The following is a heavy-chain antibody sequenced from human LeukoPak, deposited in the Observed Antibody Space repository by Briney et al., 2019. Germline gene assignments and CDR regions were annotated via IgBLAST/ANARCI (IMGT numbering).Heavy chain of an antibody. J-gene: IGHJ6*03. CDR3: ARDRIVGMDV. Sequence: SETLSLTCTVSGGSISSYYWSXIRQPAGKXLEWIGRXYTSGSTNYNPSLKSRVTMSVXTSKNQFSLKLSSVTAADTAVYYCARDRIVGMDVWGKGTTVTVSS. D-gene: IGHD2-21*01. V-gene: IGHV4-4*07. CDR2: XYTSGST. CDR1: GGSISSYY.